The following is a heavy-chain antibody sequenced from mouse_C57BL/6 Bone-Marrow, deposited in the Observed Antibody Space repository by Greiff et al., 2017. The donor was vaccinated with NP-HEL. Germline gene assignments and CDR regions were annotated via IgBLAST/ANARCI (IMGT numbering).Heavy chain of an antibody. CDR2: INPNYGTT. CDR1: GYSFTDYH. CDR3: AREYYGSSYGYFDV. D-gene: IGHD1-1*01. Sequence: VQLQQSGPELVKPGASVKISCKASGYSFTDYHMNWVKQSNGKSLEWIGVINPNYGTTSYNQKFKGKATLTVDQSSSTASMQLNSLTSEDSAFYYCAREYYGSSYGYFDVWGTGTTVTVSS. V-gene: IGHV1-39*01. J-gene: IGHJ1*03.